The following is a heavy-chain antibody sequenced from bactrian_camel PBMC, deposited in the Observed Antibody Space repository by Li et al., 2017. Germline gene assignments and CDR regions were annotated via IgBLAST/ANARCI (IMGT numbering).Heavy chain of an antibody. Sequence: HVQLVESGGGSVQAGGSLKLSCAASGNTFRTYCMGWFRQAPGKEREGVATIDSDGSQSYADSVKGRFIIFQDAKNTLYLQMNSLKPEDTAIYYCAADPRDGPTSWFFALGQTDFGYWGQGTQVTVS. D-gene: IGHD6*01. V-gene: IGHV3S53*01. CDR1: GNTFRTYC. CDR3: AADPRDGPTSWFFALGQTDFGY. J-gene: IGHJ6*01. CDR2: IDSDGSQ.